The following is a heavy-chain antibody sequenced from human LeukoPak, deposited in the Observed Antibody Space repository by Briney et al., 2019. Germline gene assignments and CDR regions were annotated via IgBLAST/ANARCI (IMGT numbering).Heavy chain of an antibody. V-gene: IGHV4-61*02. CDR1: GGSISSGSYY. CDR3: ASTAVVVAATSDAFDI. J-gene: IGHJ3*02. CDR2: IYTSGST. D-gene: IGHD2-15*01. Sequence: PSQTLSLTCTVSGGSISSGSYYWSWIRQPAGKGLEWIGRIYTSGSTNYNPSLKSRVTMSVDTSKNQFSLKLSSVTAADTAVYYCASTAVVVAATSDAFDIWGQGTMVTVSS.